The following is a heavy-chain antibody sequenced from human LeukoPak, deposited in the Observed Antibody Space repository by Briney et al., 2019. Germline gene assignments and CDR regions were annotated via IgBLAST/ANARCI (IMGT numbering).Heavy chain of an antibody. V-gene: IGHV3-48*01. CDR3: ARGPHSWFDP. CDR2: ITNSGNSK. J-gene: IGHJ5*02. Sequence: GGSLRLSCAASEFTFSSYSMNWVRQAPGKGLEWVSYITNSGNSKSYADSVKGRFTISRDNSKNTLYLQMNSLRAEDTAVYYCARGPHSWFDPWGQGTLVTVSS. CDR1: EFTFSSYS.